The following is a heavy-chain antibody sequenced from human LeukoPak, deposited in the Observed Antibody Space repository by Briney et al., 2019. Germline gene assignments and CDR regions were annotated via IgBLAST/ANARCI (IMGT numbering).Heavy chain of an antibody. J-gene: IGHJ4*02. V-gene: IGHV3-30*03. Sequence: GGSLRLSCAASGFIFSSYWMHWVRQAPGKGLEWVAIISNDGSRKYYAHSVEGRFTISRDNSKNTLYLQMDSLRAEDTAVYYCARDRAWNYFDYWGQGTLVTVSS. CDR1: GFIFSSYW. D-gene: IGHD3-3*01. CDR2: ISNDGSRK. CDR3: ARDRAWNYFDY.